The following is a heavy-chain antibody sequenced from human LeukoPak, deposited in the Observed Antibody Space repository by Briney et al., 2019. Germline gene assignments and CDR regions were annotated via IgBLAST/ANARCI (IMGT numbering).Heavy chain of an antibody. D-gene: IGHD3-22*01. CDR1: GGSISSYY. CDR3: ARVLDSSGYYYGRGYAFDI. V-gene: IGHV4-59*01. Sequence: SETLSLTCTVSGGSISSYYWSWIRQPPGKGLEWIGYIYYSGSTNYNPSLKSRVTISVDTSKNQFSLKLSSVTAADTAVYYCARVLDSSGYYYGRGYAFDIWGQGTMVTVSS. CDR2: IYYSGST. J-gene: IGHJ3*02.